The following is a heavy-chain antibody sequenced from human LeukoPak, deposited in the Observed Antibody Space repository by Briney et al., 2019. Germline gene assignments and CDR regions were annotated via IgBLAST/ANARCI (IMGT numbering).Heavy chain of an antibody. Sequence: PGGSLRLSCAASGFTFSNYWMHWVRQAPGKGLAWVSRINSDGGSTKYADSVKGRFTISRDNAENTLYLQMNSLRAEDTAVYYCARDLGYYYYYMDVWGKGTAVTVSS. V-gene: IGHV3-74*03. CDR3: ARDLGYYYYYMDV. CDR1: GFTFSNYW. D-gene: IGHD3-16*01. CDR2: INSDGGST. J-gene: IGHJ6*03.